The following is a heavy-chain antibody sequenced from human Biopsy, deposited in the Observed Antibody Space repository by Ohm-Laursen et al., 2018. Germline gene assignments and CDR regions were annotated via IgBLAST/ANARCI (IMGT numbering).Heavy chain of an antibody. CDR3: ARDLYDFCGGCPFDP. J-gene: IGHJ5*02. Sequence: SLRLSCAASGFTVSSHAMSWVRQAPGKGLECVSVINGSGGSTYYADPAKGRFTISRDNSKNTLYLQMNSLRAEDTAMYYYARDLYDFCGGCPFDPWGQGTLVTVS. CDR2: INGSGGST. CDR1: GFTVSSHA. V-gene: IGHV3-23*01. D-gene: IGHD3-3*01.